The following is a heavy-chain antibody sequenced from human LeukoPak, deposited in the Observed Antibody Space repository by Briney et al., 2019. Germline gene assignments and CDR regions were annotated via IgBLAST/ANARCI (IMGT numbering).Heavy chain of an antibody. CDR2: INPYSGGT. Sequence: ASVKVSCKASGYTFTGYYILGVRQAPGQGLEWMGWINPYSGGTNYAQKFQGRVTMTRDTSISTAYMELSSLRSDDAAVYYCARDLGAVAGQFWFDPWGQGTLVTVSS. CDR1: GYTFTGYY. J-gene: IGHJ5*02. CDR3: ARDLGAVAGQFWFDP. V-gene: IGHV1-2*02. D-gene: IGHD6-19*01.